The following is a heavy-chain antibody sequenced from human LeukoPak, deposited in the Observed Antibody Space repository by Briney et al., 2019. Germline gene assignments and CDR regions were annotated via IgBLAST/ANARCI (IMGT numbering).Heavy chain of an antibody. J-gene: IGHJ4*02. D-gene: IGHD2-21*01. CDR2: IYYSGST. CDR3: ARTSIEYYFDY. V-gene: IGHV4-61*05. Sequence: SETLSLTCTVSGGSISSSSYYWGWIRQPPGKGLEWIGYIYYSGSTNYNPSLKSRVTISVDTSKNQFSLKLSSVTAADTAVYYCARTSIEYYFDYWGQGTLVTVSS. CDR1: GGSISSSSYY.